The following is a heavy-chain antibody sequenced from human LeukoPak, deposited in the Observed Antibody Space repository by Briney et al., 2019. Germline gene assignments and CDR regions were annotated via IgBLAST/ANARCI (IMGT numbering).Heavy chain of an antibody. Sequence: GGSLRLSCAASGFTFSSFCMNWVRQAPGKGLEWVSYIRSGGTNTDYTGSVEGRFTISRDNAKNSLYLQMNSLRAEDTAVYYCARMNYVSSGWGAPFDYWGQGTLVTVSS. CDR1: GFTFSSFC. J-gene: IGHJ4*02. CDR3: ARMNYVSSGWGAPFDY. V-gene: IGHV3-48*04. CDR2: IRSGGTNT. D-gene: IGHD1-7*01.